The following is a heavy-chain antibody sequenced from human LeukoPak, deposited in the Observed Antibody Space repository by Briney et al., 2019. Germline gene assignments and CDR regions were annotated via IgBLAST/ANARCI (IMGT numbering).Heavy chain of an antibody. D-gene: IGHD6-19*01. CDR1: GFTFSNAW. J-gene: IGHJ4*02. V-gene: IGHV3-15*07. CDR2: IKSKTDGGTT. Sequence: GGSLRLSCGASGFTFSNAWMNWVRQAPGKGLEWVGRIKSKTDGGTTDYVAPVKGRFTISRDDSKNTLYLQMNSLKTEDTAVYYCTTTLEKQWRSDFDYWGQGTLVTVSS. CDR3: TTTLEKQWRSDFDY.